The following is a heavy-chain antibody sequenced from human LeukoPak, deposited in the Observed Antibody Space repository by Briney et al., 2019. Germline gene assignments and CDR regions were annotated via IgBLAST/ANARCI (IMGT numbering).Heavy chain of an antibody. V-gene: IGHV4-61*02. CDR3: ARGSSYSSSRGRYYYYMDV. D-gene: IGHD6-6*01. CDR1: GGSISSGSYY. CDR2: IYTSGST. Sequence: SETLSLTCTVSGGSISSGSYYWSWIRQPAGKGLEWIGRIYTSGSTNYNPSLKSRVTISVDTSKNQFSLKLSSVTAADTAVYYCARGSSYSSSRGRYYYYMDVWGKGTTVTVSS. J-gene: IGHJ6*03.